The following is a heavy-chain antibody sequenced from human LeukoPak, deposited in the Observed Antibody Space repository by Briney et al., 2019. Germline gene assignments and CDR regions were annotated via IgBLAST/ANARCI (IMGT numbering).Heavy chain of an antibody. Sequence: PSETLSLTCAVSGGSISSGGYSWSWIRQPPGKGLEWIGYIYHSGSTYYNPSLKSRVTISVDRSKNQFSLKLSSVTAADTAVYYCARSVEVYFDYWGQGTLVTVSS. CDR1: GGSISSGGYS. V-gene: IGHV4-30-2*01. CDR2: IYHSGST. J-gene: IGHJ4*02. CDR3: ARSVEVYFDY. D-gene: IGHD5-24*01.